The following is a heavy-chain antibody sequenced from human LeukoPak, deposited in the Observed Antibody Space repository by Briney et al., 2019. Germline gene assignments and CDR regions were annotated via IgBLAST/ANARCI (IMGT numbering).Heavy chain of an antibody. CDR1: GGSFSGYY. CDR2: INHSGST. CDR3: ARARSVYSSGWTPYYYYGMDV. Sequence: SETLSLTCAVYGGSFSGYYWSWIRQPPGKGQEWIGEINHSGSTNYNPSLKSRVTISVDTSKNQFSLKLSSVTAADTAVYYCARARSVYSSGWTPYYYYGMDVWGQGTMVTVSS. V-gene: IGHV4-34*01. J-gene: IGHJ6*02. D-gene: IGHD6-19*01.